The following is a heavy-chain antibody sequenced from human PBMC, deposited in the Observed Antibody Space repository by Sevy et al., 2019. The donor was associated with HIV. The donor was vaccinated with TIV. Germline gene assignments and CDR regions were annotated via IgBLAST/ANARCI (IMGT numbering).Heavy chain of an antibody. V-gene: IGHV3-30*04. D-gene: IGHD2-21*02. CDR3: ASLVSCGGDCYYLDS. CDR1: GFIFSNYD. CDR2: ISHDERYK. Sequence: GGSLRLSCAASGFIFSNYDMHWVRQAPGKGLDWVAVISHDERYKNYAESVKVRFTICRDNFKNTLFLQMDSLRPEDTAVYFCASLVSCGGDCYYLDSWGQGALVTVSS. J-gene: IGHJ4*02.